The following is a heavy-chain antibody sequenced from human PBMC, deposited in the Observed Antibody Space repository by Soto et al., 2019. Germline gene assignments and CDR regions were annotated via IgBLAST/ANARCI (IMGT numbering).Heavy chain of an antibody. D-gene: IGHD3-10*01. CDR1: GGSISSSSYY. V-gene: IGHV4-39*01. Sequence: KTSETLSLTCTVSGGSISSSSYYWGWIRQPPGKGLEWIGSIYYSGSTYYNPSLKSRVTISVDTSKNQFSLKLSSVTAADTAVYYCARAISDAGYYYYYYDMDVWGQGTTVTVSS. CDR2: IYYSGST. CDR3: ARAISDAGYYYYYYDMDV. J-gene: IGHJ6*02.